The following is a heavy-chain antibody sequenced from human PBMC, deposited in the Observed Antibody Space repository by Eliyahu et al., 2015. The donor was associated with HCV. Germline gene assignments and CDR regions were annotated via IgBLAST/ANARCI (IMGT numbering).Heavy chain of an antibody. CDR3: ARRGRLQGKEFDY. Sequence: QLQLQESGPGLVKPSETLSLTCTVPGGSISSSSYYWGWIRQPPGKGLEWIGSIYYSGSTYYNPSLKSRVTISVDTSKNQFSLKLSSVTAADTAVYYCARRGRLQGKEFDYWGQGTLVTVSS. CDR1: GGSISSSSYY. CDR2: IYYSGST. J-gene: IGHJ4*02. D-gene: IGHD5-24*01. V-gene: IGHV4-39*01.